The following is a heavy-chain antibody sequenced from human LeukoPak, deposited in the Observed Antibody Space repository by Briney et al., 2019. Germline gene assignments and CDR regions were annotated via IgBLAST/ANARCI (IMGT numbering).Heavy chain of an antibody. CDR2: INPSGGST. Sequence: GASVKVSCKASGYTFTSYYMHWVRQAPGQGLEWMGIINPSGGSTSYAQKFQGRVTMTRDMSTSTVYMELSSLRSEDTAVYYCARTLYYDSSGDAFDIWGQGTMVTVSS. D-gene: IGHD3-22*01. V-gene: IGHV1-46*01. CDR3: ARTLYYDSSGDAFDI. CDR1: GYTFTSYY. J-gene: IGHJ3*02.